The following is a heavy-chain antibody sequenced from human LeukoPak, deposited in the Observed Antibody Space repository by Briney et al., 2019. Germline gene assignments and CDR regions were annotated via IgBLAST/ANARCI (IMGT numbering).Heavy chain of an antibody. CDR3: ARDRVGSGWPRPYYFEV. V-gene: IGHV1-2*02. CDR2: INPNTGTT. Sequence: ASVKVSCKASGYTFTSCDINWVRQAPGQGLEWMGWINPNTGTTHSAQKFQGRITMTRDTSISTAYMDLSRLRSDDTAVYYCARDRVGSGWPRPYYFEVWGQGTLVTVSS. D-gene: IGHD6-19*01. CDR1: GYTFTSCD. J-gene: IGHJ4*02.